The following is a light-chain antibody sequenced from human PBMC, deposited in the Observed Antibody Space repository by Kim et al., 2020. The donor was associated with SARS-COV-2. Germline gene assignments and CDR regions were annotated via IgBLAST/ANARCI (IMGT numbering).Light chain of an antibody. CDR1: QTVVNN. J-gene: IGKJ5*01. V-gene: IGKV3-15*01. Sequence: SPGERATLSCRASQTVVNNLAWYQQKPGQAPRLLIYAASTRANGIAARFSGSGSGTDFTLTITSLQSDDSAVYYCQQYNDWPSITFGQGTRLEIK. CDR2: AAS. CDR3: QQYNDWPSIT.